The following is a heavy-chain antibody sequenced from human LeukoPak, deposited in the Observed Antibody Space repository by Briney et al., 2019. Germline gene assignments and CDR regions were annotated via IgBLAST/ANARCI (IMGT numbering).Heavy chain of an antibody. CDR3: AKDASGGFDY. D-gene: IGHD3-10*01. J-gene: IGHJ4*02. CDR1: GFTFSSYD. Sequence: PGGSLRLSCAASGFTFSSYDMHWVRQAPGKGLEWVAVISYDGSNKYYADSVKGRFTIPRDNSKNTLYLQMNSLRAEDTAVYYCAKDASGGFDYWGQGTLVTVSS. V-gene: IGHV3-30*18. CDR2: ISYDGSNK.